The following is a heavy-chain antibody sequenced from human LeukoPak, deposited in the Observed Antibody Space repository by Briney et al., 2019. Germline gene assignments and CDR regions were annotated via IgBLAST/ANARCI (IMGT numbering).Heavy chain of an antibody. CDR3: ARRPYSDTSCRLSDV. V-gene: IGHV3-48*02. Sequence: EPGGSLRLSCAASGFAFSSYNMNWVRQAPGKGLEWISYIGSSGSPTHYADSVGGRFTISGDNAKNSLYLQMNSLRDEDTAVYFCARRPYSDTSCRLSDVWGQGTTVTVSS. CDR1: GFAFSSYN. CDR2: IGSSGSPT. J-gene: IGHJ6*02. D-gene: IGHD3-22*01.